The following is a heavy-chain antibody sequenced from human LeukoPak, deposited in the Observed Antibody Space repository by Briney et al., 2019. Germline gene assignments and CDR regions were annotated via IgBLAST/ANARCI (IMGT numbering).Heavy chain of an antibody. D-gene: IGHD2-2*01. J-gene: IGHJ4*02. V-gene: IGHV3-74*01. CDR3: ASEIGYCSSTSCYFLDY. CDR1: GFTFSSYW. Sequence: GGSLRLSCAASGFTFSSYWMHWVRQAPGKGLVWVSRINSDRSSTSYADSVKGRFTISRDNAKSTLYLQMNSLRAEDTAVYYCASEIGYCSSTSCYFLDYWGPGTLVTVSS. CDR2: INSDRSST.